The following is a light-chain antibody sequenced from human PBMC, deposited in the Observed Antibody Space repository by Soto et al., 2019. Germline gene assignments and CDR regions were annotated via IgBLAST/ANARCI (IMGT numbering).Light chain of an antibody. V-gene: IGKV3-20*01. CDR3: QQYGSSFIT. Sequence: IVLTQSPGTLSLSPGETATLSCRASQSVSTTFLAWYQQKPGQAPRLLIHAASTRDTGIPDRFSGSGSGTDFTLTISRLDPEDSAVYYCQQYGSSFITFGQGTRLE. CDR2: AAS. CDR1: QSVSTTF. J-gene: IGKJ5*01.